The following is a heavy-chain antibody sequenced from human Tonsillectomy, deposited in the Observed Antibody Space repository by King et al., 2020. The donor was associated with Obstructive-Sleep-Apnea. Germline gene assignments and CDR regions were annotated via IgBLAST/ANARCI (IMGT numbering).Heavy chain of an antibody. Sequence: QLVQSGAEVKKPGASVKVSCKASGYTFISYDINWVRQATGQGLEWMGWMNPKSANTGYAQKFQGRVTMTRDTSITTAYMELSSLRSEDTAVYYCAIAPPGANWTTTNWYFDLWGRGTLVTVSS. CDR1: GYTFISYD. CDR3: AIAPPGANWTTTNWYFDL. CDR2: MNPKSANT. D-gene: IGHD4/OR15-4a*01. V-gene: IGHV1-8*01. J-gene: IGHJ2*01.